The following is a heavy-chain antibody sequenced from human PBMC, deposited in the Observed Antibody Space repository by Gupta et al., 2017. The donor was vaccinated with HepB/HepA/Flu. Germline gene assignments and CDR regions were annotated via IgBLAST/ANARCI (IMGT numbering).Heavy chain of an antibody. J-gene: IGHJ3*02. CDR3: ARAVGKLDAFDI. Sequence: NYNPSLKSRVTISVDTSKNQFSLKLSSVTAADTAVYYCARAVGKLDAFDIWGQGTMVTVSS. V-gene: IGHV4-59*01. D-gene: IGHD1-26*01.